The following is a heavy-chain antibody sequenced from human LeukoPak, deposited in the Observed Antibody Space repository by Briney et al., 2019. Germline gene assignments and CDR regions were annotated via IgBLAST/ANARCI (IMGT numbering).Heavy chain of an antibody. V-gene: IGHV1-18*01. CDR3: ARAHPEYYDSSGYNPLDF. CDR1: GYTFTSSG. CDR2: INAYTGNT. J-gene: IGHJ4*02. Sequence: GASVKVSCKASGYTFTSSGISWVRQAPGQGLEWMGWINAYTGNTNYAQKLQGRVTMTTDTSTSTAYMELRSLRSDDTAVYYCARAHPEYYDSSGYNPLDFWGQGTLVTVSS. D-gene: IGHD3-22*01.